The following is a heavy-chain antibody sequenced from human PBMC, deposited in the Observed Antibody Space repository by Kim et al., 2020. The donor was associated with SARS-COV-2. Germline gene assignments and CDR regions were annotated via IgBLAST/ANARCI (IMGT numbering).Heavy chain of an antibody. V-gene: IGHV4-39*01. CDR3: ARHQGSYYYYGMDV. J-gene: IGHJ6*02. CDR2: IYYSGST. CDR1: GGSISSSSYY. D-gene: IGHD3-10*01. Sequence: SETLSLTCTVSGGSISSSSYYWGWIRQPPGKGLEWIGSIYYSGSTYYNPSLKSRVTISVDTSKNQFSLKLSSVTAADTAVYYCARHQGSYYYYGMDVWGQGTTVTVSS.